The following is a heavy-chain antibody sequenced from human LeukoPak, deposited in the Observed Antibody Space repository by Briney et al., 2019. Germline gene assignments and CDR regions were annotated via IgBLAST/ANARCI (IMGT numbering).Heavy chain of an antibody. CDR2: INHSGST. V-gene: IGHV4-34*01. CDR3: ARVKVRTVTTYLYYFDY. J-gene: IGHJ4*02. D-gene: IGHD4-17*01. Sequence: SETLPLTCAVYGGSFSGYYWSWIRQPPGKGLEWIGEINHSGSTNYNPSLKSRVTISVDTSKNQFSLKLSSVTAAGTAVYYCARVKVRTVTTYLYYFDYWGQGTLVTVSS. CDR1: GGSFSGYY.